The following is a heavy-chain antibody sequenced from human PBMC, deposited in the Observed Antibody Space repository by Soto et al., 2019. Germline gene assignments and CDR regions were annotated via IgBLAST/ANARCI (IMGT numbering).Heavy chain of an antibody. Sequence: QVQLQESGPGLVKPSETLSLTSTVSGGSISSYYWSWIRQPPGKGLEWIGYIYYSGSTNYNPSLKSRVTISVDTSKNQFSLKLSSVTAADTAVYYCARMYSSSFGYCYYGMDVWGQGTTVTVSS. CDR2: IYYSGST. CDR1: GGSISSYY. J-gene: IGHJ6*02. CDR3: ARMYSSSFGYCYYGMDV. D-gene: IGHD6-6*01. V-gene: IGHV4-59*01.